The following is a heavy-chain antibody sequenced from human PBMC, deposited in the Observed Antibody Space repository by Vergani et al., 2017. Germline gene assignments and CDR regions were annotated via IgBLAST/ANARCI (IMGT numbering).Heavy chain of an antibody. CDR2: IIPIFGTA. J-gene: IGHJ4*02. V-gene: IGHV1-69*06. D-gene: IGHD3-10*01. CDR3: AREVLLWFGELGY. CDR1: GYTFTSYA. Sequence: QVQLVQSGSELKKPGASVKVSCKASGYTFTSYAMNWVRQAPGQGLEWMGGIIPIFGTANYAQKFQGRVTITRDTSASTAYMELSSLRSEDTAVYYCAREVLLWFGELGYWGQGTLVTVSS.